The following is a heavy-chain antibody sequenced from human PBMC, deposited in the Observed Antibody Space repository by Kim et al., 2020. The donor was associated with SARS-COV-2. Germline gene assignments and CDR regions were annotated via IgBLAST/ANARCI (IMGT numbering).Heavy chain of an antibody. CDR2: INHSGST. V-gene: IGHV4-34*01. CDR1: GGSFSGYY. CDR3: ARAAQSGWYVGWLTWAIDY. Sequence: SETLSLTCAVYGGSFSGYYWSWIRQPPGKGLEWIGEINHSGSTNYNPSLKSRVTISVDTSKNQFSLKLSSVTAADTAVYYCARAAQSGWYVGWLTWAIDYWGQGTLVTVSS. D-gene: IGHD6-19*01. J-gene: IGHJ4*02.